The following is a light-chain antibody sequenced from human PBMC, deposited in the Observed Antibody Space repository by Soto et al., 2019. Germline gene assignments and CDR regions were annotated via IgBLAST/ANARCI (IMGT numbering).Light chain of an antibody. CDR2: GAS. CDR3: QQYNNGPPSYT. Sequence: EIVMTQSPATLSVSPGERATLSCRASQSVSSNLAWYQQKPGQAPRLLIYGASTRATGIPARFSGSGSGTEFTLTTSSLHSEDFAVYYCQQYNNGPPSYTFGQGTKLEIK. CDR1: QSVSSN. J-gene: IGKJ2*01. V-gene: IGKV3D-15*01.